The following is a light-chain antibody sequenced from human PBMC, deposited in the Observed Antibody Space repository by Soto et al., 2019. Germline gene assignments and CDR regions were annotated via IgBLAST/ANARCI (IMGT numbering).Light chain of an antibody. V-gene: IGKV3-15*01. Sequence: MVMTQSPATLSVSPGERVTLSCRASQSVSTNLAWYQQKPGQPPRLLIYGASTRATGIPARFSGSGSGTEFTLTISSLQSEDFAVYLCLQYNNLPLYTFGQGTKLEIK. CDR3: LQYNNLPLYT. CDR2: GAS. CDR1: QSVSTN. J-gene: IGKJ2*01.